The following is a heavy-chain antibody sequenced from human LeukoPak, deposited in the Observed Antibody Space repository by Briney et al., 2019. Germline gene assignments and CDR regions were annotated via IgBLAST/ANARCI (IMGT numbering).Heavy chain of an antibody. CDR2: VSGSGTST. Sequence: GGSLRLSCAASGFTFNSYAMSWVRQAPGKGLEWVSAVSGSGTSTYYADSVKGRFTISRDNAKNSLYLQMNSLRAEDTAVYYCGRDTDFDYWGQGTLVTVSS. CDR3: GRDTDFDY. J-gene: IGHJ4*02. V-gene: IGHV3-23*01. CDR1: GFTFNSYA.